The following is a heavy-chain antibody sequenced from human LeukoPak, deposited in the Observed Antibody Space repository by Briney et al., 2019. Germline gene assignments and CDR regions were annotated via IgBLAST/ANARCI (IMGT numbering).Heavy chain of an antibody. J-gene: IGHJ4*02. Sequence: GRSLRLSCAASGFTFSSYGMHWVRQAPGKGLEWVAVISYDGSNKYYADSVKGRFTISRDNSKNTLYLQMNSLRAEDTAVYYCARGPPERYCSGGSCGFDYWGQGTLVTVSS. D-gene: IGHD2-15*01. CDR1: GFTFSSYG. CDR2: ISYDGSNK. V-gene: IGHV3-30*03. CDR3: ARGPPERYCSGGSCGFDY.